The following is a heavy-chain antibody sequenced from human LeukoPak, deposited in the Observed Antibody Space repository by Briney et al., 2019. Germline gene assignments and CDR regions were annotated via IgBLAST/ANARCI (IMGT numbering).Heavy chain of an antibody. D-gene: IGHD4-17*01. Sequence: ASVKVSCKASGYTFTSYGISWVRQAPGQGLEWMGIIYPSGGSTSYAQKFQGRVTMTRDMSTSTVYMELSSLRSEDTAVYYCARGIVGTTVTTYYFDYWGQGTLVTVSS. CDR2: IYPSGGST. CDR1: GYTFTSYG. J-gene: IGHJ4*02. V-gene: IGHV1-46*01. CDR3: ARGIVGTTVTTYYFDY.